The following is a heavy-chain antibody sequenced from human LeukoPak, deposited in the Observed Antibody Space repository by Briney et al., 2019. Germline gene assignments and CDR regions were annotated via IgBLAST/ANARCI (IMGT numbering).Heavy chain of an antibody. CDR1: GFTFDDYA. V-gene: IGHV3-9*01. D-gene: IGHD3-22*01. Sequence: SLRLSCAASGFTFDDYAMHWVRPAPGKGLGWGSGISWNSGSIGYADSVKGRFTISRDNAKNSLYLQMNSLRAEDTALYYCAKDGARSYDSSDHSDYWGEGTLVTVSS. CDR2: ISWNSGSI. J-gene: IGHJ4*02. CDR3: AKDGARSYDSSDHSDY.